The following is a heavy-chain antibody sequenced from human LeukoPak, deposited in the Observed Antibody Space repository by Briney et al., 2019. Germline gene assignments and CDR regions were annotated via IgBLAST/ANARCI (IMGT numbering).Heavy chain of an antibody. Sequence: GASVKVSCKASGYTFTSYGISWVRQAPGQGLGWMGWISAYNGNTNYAQKLQGRVTMTTDTSTSTAYMELRSLRSDDTAVYYCARMRYCSRTSCTDNWFDPWGQGTLVTVSS. V-gene: IGHV1-18*01. J-gene: IGHJ5*02. CDR1: GYTFTSYG. D-gene: IGHD2-2*01. CDR2: ISAYNGNT. CDR3: ARMRYCSRTSCTDNWFDP.